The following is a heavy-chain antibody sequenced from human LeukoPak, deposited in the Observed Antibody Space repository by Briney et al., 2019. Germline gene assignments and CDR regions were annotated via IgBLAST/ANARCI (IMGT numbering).Heavy chain of an antibody. J-gene: IGHJ5*02. CDR1: GGSISSYY. Sequence: SETLSLTCTVSGGSISSYYWSWIRQPPGKGLERIGYIYYSGSTNYNPSLKSRVTISVDTSKNQFSLKLSSVTAADTAVYYCARSGSYFNWFDPWGQGTLVTVSS. CDR2: IYYSGST. D-gene: IGHD1-26*01. CDR3: ARSGSYFNWFDP. V-gene: IGHV4-59*01.